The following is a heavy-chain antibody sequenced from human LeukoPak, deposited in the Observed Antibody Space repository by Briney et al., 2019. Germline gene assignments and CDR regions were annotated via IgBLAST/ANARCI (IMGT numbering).Heavy chain of an antibody. CDR3: ARVNVGYYTNYYYGMDV. CDR2: ISAYNGNT. V-gene: IGHV1-18*01. CDR1: GYTFTCYG. J-gene: IGHJ6*04. Sequence: ASVKVSFKGAGYTFTCYGFRWVRQAPGQGLEWMGWISAYNGNTNYAQKLQGRVTMTTDTSTSTAYMELRSLRSDDTAVYYCARVNVGYYTNYYYGMDVWGKGTTVTVSS. D-gene: IGHD3-3*01.